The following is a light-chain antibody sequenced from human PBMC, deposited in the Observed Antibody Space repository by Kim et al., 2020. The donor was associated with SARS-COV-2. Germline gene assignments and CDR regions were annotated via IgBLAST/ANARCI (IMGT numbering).Light chain of an antibody. J-gene: IGKJ4*01. CDR3: QQRRNWPLT. V-gene: IGKV3-11*01. CDR2: YAS. CDR1: QNINRF. Sequence: EIVLTQSPATLSLSPGERATLSCRASQNINRFLGWYQQKPGQAPRLLIHYASERASGIPARFSGSGSGTDFTLTISSLEPEDFAVYYCQQRRNWPLTFGGGTKVDIK.